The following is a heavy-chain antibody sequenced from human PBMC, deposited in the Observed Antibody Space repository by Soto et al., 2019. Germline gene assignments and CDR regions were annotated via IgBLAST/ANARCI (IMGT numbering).Heavy chain of an antibody. CDR2: IYYSGST. CDR1: GGSISSGDYY. CDR3: ARDRSITMVRGGHGREG. Sequence: PSETLSLTCTVSGGSISSGDYYWSWILQPPGKGLEWIGYIYYSGSTYYNPSLKSRVTISVDTSKNQFSLKLSSVTAADTAVYYCARDRSITMVRGGHGREGWGDGNTVIVSS. V-gene: IGHV4-30-4*01. D-gene: IGHD3-10*01. J-gene: IGHJ6*04.